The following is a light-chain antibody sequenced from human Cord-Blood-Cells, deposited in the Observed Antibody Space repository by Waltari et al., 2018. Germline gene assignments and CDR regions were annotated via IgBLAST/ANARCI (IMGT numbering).Light chain of an antibody. V-gene: IGLV2-23*02. CDR2: EVS. CDR3: CSYAGSSTFYV. Sequence: QSALTQPASVSGSPGPSITISCTGTSSDVGSYNLVSWYPQHPGKAPKLMIYEVSKRPSGVSNRFSGSKSGNTASLTISGLQAEDEADYYCCSYAGSSTFYVFGTGTKVTVL. CDR1: SSDVGSYNL. J-gene: IGLJ1*01.